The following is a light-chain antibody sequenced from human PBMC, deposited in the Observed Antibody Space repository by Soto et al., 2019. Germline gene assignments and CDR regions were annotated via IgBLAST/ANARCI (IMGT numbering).Light chain of an antibody. Sequence: QSALTQPRSVSGSPGQSVTISCTGTSSDVGAYDYVSWYQHHPGRAPKLMIYDVSKRPSGVPDRFSGSKSGNTASLTISGLQAEDEADYSCCSYAGAYAFVFGTETKVTVL. V-gene: IGLV2-11*01. CDR1: SSDVGAYDY. CDR2: DVS. J-gene: IGLJ1*01. CDR3: CSYAGAYAFV.